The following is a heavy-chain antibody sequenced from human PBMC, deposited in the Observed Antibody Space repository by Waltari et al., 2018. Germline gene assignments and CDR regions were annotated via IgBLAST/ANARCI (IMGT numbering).Heavy chain of an antibody. J-gene: IGHJ4*02. CDR3: ARDPHYSNFDY. D-gene: IGHD4-4*01. V-gene: IGHV3-7*01. Sequence: EVHLVESGGGLVQPGGSLRLSCAASGFTFSTYWMTWVRQAPGKGLEWLANIKDDGSEKNYVDSVKGRFTISRDNAKNSLYLQMNSLRVEDTAVYYCARDPHYSNFDYWGQGTLVTVSS. CDR1: GFTFSTYW. CDR2: IKDDGSEK.